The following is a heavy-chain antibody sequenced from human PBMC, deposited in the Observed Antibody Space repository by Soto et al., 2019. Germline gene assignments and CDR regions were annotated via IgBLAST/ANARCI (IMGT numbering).Heavy chain of an antibody. CDR3: ARRNYFYALDV. CDR1: VGSFSGYY. Sequence: SETLSLTCAFSVGSFSGYYWGWVRQPPGKGLEWVGEINYSGSTNYNPSLKRRVTISVDTSKNQVSLKVTSVTAADTAMYYCARRNYFYALDVWGQGTTVTVSS. J-gene: IGHJ6*02. CDR2: INYSGST. V-gene: IGHV4-34*01.